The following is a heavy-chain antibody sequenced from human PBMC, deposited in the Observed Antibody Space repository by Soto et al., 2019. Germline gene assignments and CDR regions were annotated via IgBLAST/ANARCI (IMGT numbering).Heavy chain of an antibody. Sequence: EVQLVESGGGLVQPGGSLRFSGAASGFTFSSYWLHWVRQAPGKGLGWVSRINSDGSSTSYADSVKGRFTISRDNAKNTLYLQMNSLRAEDTAVYYCARAPVTTFDADLDYWGQGTLVTVSS. CDR3: ARAPVTTFDADLDY. D-gene: IGHD4-17*01. CDR2: INSDGSST. CDR1: GFTFSSYW. J-gene: IGHJ4*02. V-gene: IGHV3-74*01.